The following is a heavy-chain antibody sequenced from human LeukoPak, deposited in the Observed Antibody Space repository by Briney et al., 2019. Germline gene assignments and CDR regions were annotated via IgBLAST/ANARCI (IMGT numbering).Heavy chain of an antibody. CDR2: IIYSGGAT. CDR3: AKDGLYYDGSEHVYYFDS. J-gene: IGHJ4*02. CDR1: GFTFSRSA. V-gene: IGHV3-23*01. D-gene: IGHD3-22*01. Sequence: GGSLRLSCAASGFTFSRSAMTWVRQGPGTGLEFVASIIYSGGATYYADSVKGRFTISRDNSENTLYLQMNSLRAEDTALYYCAKDGLYYDGSEHVYYFDSWGQGTLVTVSS.